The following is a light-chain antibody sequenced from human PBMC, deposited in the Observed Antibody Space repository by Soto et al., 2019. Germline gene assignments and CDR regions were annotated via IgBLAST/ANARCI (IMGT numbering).Light chain of an antibody. CDR3: QRRRNWPLS. V-gene: IGKV3-11*01. CDR2: DVS. CDR1: QSVSTS. J-gene: IGKJ4*01. Sequence: EIVLTPSPATLSFSPGERATLSCRASQSVSTSLACYQQKPGQTPRLLIHDVSNGATGIPARFSGSGSGTDFPLTVSSLAPEDFAVCYCQRRRNWPLSFGGGNKVEIK.